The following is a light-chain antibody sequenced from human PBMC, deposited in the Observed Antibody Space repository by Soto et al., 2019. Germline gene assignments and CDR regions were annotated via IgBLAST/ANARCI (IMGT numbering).Light chain of an antibody. CDR1: QSLVYSDGNTY. Sequence: DVVMTQSPLSLPVTLGQPASISCRSSQSLVYSDGNTYLNWFQQRPGQSPRRLIYKVSNRDSGVPDRFSGSGSGTDFTLKISRVEAEYVGVYYCMQGTHWRTFGQGTKVEIK. CDR3: MQGTHWRT. CDR2: KVS. V-gene: IGKV2-30*01. J-gene: IGKJ1*01.